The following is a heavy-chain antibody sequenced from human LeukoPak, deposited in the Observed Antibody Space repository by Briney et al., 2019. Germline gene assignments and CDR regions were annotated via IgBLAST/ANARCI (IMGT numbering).Heavy chain of an antibody. J-gene: IGHJ3*02. CDR2: IRSKANSYAT. D-gene: IGHD2-21*02. CDR3: TRRKVTDHDAFDI. CDR1: GFTFSSYG. V-gene: IGHV3-73*01. Sequence: PGRSLRLSCAASGFTFSSYGMHWVRQASGKGLEWVGRIRSKANSYATAYAASVKGRFTISRDDSKNTAYLQMNSLKTEDTAVYYCTRRKVTDHDAFDIWGQGTMVTVSS.